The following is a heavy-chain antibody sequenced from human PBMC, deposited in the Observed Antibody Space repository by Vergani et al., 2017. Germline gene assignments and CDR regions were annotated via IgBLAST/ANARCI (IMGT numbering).Heavy chain of an antibody. D-gene: IGHD6-19*01. V-gene: IGHV3-30*02. CDR1: GFTFSNYG. Sequence: QVQLVESGGGVVQPGGSLRLSCGASGFTFSNYGMHWVRQAPGKGLGWVTFIRYDGSNTYYADSVKGRFTISRDNSKNTLFLQMNSLRPEDTAVYYCARDTVTGSRYFDYWGQGTLVTVSS. J-gene: IGHJ4*02. CDR3: ARDTVTGSRYFDY. CDR2: IRYDGSNT.